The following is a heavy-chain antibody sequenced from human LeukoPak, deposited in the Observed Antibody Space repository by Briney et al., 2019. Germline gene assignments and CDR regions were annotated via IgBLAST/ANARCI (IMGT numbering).Heavy chain of an antibody. D-gene: IGHD6-13*01. CDR2: ISSSSSYI. V-gene: IGHV3-21*01. Sequence: GGSLRLSCAASGFTFSSYSMNWVRQAPGKGLEWVSSISSSSSYIYYADSVKGRFTISRDNAKNSLYLQMNSLRAEDTAVYYCASMMIAAAGYDYWSQGTLVTVSS. J-gene: IGHJ4*02. CDR1: GFTFSSYS. CDR3: ASMMIAAAGYDY.